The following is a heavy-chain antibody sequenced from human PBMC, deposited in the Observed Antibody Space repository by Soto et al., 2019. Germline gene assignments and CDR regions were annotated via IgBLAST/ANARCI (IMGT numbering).Heavy chain of an antibody. Sequence: SETLSLTCAVSGGSISSGGYYWSWIRQHPGKGLEWIGYIYYSGSTYYNPSLKSRVTISVDTSKNQFSLKLSSVTAADTAVYYCARTYSNYAQNYYYYMDVWGKGTTVTVSS. CDR1: GGSISSGGYY. D-gene: IGHD4-4*01. J-gene: IGHJ6*03. CDR3: ARTYSNYAQNYYYYMDV. V-gene: IGHV4-31*11. CDR2: IYYSGST.